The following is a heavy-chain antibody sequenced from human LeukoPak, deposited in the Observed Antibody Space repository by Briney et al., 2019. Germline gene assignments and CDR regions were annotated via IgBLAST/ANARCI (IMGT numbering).Heavy chain of an antibody. CDR3: AKEDYGGPSGC. D-gene: IGHD4-23*01. J-gene: IGHJ4*02. CDR2: ISGSGGST. Sequence: GGSLRLSCVASGFTFSKYTMSWVRQAPGKGLEWVSAISGSGGSTYYADSVKGRFTISRDNSKNTLYLQMNSLRAEDTAVYYCAKEDYGGPSGCWGQGTLVTVSS. CDR1: GFTFSKYT. V-gene: IGHV3-23*01.